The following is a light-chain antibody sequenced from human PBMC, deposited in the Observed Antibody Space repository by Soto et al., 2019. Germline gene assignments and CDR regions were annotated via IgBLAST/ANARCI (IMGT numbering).Light chain of an antibody. J-gene: IGKJ5*01. V-gene: IGKV1-39*01. CDR2: AAS. CDR3: QQSYSTPLT. Sequence: DIQMTQTPSSPSASVGDRVTITCRASQSISSYLNWYQQKPWKAPKLLIYAASSLQSGVPSRFSGSGSGTDFTLTISSLQPEDFATYYCQQSYSTPLTFCQGTRLEV. CDR1: QSISSY.